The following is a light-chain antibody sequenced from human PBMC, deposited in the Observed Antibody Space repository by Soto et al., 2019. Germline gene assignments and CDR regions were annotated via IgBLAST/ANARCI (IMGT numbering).Light chain of an antibody. Sequence: DIQMTQSPSSLSASVGDRVTITCRASQSISSYLNWYQQKPGKAPKLLIYAASSLQSGVPSRFSGSGSGTDCTLTISRLQPEDFATYYCQQSYSPLFAFGPGTKVDI. CDR3: QQSYSPLFA. CDR1: QSISSY. CDR2: AAS. V-gene: IGKV1-39*01. J-gene: IGKJ3*01.